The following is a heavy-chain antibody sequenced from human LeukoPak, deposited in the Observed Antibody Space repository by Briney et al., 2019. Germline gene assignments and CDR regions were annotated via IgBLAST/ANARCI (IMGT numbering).Heavy chain of an antibody. Sequence: SETLSLTCAVSGGSITTKNWWIWVRQPPGRGLEWIGEIYHTGSTNYHPSLKSRLTISRDKSKNQFSLKLSSVTAADTAVYYCAGLAGQNDYWGQGTLVTVSS. D-gene: IGHD6-19*01. CDR2: IYHTGST. J-gene: IGHJ4*02. CDR1: GGSITTKNW. CDR3: AGLAGQNDY. V-gene: IGHV4-4*02.